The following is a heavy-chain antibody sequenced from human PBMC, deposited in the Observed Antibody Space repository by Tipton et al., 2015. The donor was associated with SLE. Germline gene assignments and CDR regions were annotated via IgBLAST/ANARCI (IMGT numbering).Heavy chain of an antibody. J-gene: IGHJ4*02. Sequence: TLSLTCAVSGGSFRSGDYYWSWIRQPAGKGLEWIGHVHWSGNTNYNPSLKSRATISLDTAKYEISLTLSFVTAGDTAVYYCARDGYSSGWYGDFDLWGQGTRVSVSS. CDR3: ARDGYSSGWYGDFDL. CDR1: GGSFRSGDYY. D-gene: IGHD6-19*01. CDR2: VHWSGNT. V-gene: IGHV4-61*09.